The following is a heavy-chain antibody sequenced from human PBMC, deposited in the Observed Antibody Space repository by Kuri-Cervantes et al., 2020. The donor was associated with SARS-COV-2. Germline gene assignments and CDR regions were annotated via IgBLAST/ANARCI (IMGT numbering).Heavy chain of an antibody. Sequence: GGSLRLSCAASGFTFSSYGMHWVRQAPGKGLEWVAFIWYDGSNKYYADSVKGRFTISRDNFTNTVYLQMNSLRAEDTAVYYCARPSNFHHDSGAYVWGQGTTVTVSS. CDR3: ARPSNFHHDSGAYV. J-gene: IGHJ6*02. CDR2: IWYDGSNK. V-gene: IGHV3-33*01. CDR1: GFTFSSYG. D-gene: IGHD3-22*01.